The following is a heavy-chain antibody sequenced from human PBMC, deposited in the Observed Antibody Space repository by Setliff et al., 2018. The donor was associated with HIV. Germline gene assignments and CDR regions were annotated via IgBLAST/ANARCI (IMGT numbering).Heavy chain of an antibody. V-gene: IGHV1-2*02. Sequence: ASVKVSCKASGYTFTDDYMHWVRQAPGQGLEWMGWINPNSGGTNYAQKVQIRVTMTTDTSTSTAYMELRSLRFDDTAVYYCARGKRWLQPYYLDYWGQGTLVTVSS. J-gene: IGHJ4*02. D-gene: IGHD5-18*01. CDR1: GYTFTDDY. CDR2: INPNSGGT. CDR3: ARGKRWLQPYYLDY.